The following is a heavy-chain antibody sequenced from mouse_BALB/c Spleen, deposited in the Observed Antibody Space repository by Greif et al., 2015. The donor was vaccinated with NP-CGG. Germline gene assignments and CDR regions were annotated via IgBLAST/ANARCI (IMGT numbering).Heavy chain of an antibody. D-gene: IGHD1-2*01. CDR2: IDPENGNT. J-gene: IGHJ3*01. Sequence: EVQLQESGAELVRPGALVKLSCKASGFNIKDYYMHWVKQRPEQGLEWIGWIDPENGNTIYDPKFQGKASITADTSSNTAYLQLSSLTSEDTAVYYCARWYYGSWFAYWGQETLVTVSA. CDR1: GFNIKDYY. V-gene: IGHV14-1*02. CDR3: ARWYYGSWFAY.